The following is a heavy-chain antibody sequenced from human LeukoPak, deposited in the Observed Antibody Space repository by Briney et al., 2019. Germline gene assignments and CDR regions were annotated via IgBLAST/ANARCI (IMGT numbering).Heavy chain of an antibody. D-gene: IGHD3-22*01. V-gene: IGHV4-59*01. CDR2: VYYSGST. J-gene: IGHJ4*02. CDR1: GDSISYYY. CDR3: ASSGYYRGFDY. Sequence: SETLSLTCTVSGDSISYYYWSWIRQPPGKGLEWIGYVYYSGSTIYNPSLKSRVTISLDTSKNQFSLKLSSVTAADTAVYYCASSGYYRGFDYWGQGTLVTVSS.